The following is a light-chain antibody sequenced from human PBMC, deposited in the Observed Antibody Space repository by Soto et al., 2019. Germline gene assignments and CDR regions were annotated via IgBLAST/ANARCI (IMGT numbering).Light chain of an antibody. J-gene: IGLJ3*02. V-gene: IGLV2-14*01. Sequence: QSALTQPASVSGSPGQSITISCTGTSSDVGGYNYVSWYQHHPGKAPKLMIYEVSNRPSGVSNRFSGSKSGNTASLSISGLQAEDEADYYGSSYTTSYTQVFGGGTKLNVL. CDR3: SSYTTSYTQV. CDR2: EVS. CDR1: SSDVGGYNY.